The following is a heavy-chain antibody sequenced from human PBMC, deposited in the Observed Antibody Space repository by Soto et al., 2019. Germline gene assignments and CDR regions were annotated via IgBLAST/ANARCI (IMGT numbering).Heavy chain of an antibody. V-gene: IGHV4-59*01. Sequence: SETLSLTCTVSGGSIRNNYWSWIRQPPGKGLEWIGYIYYSGSTNYNPSLKSRVTISVDTSKNQFSLKLSSMIAADTAVYYCGRGRLYYNFWGQGTLVTSPQ. J-gene: IGHJ4*02. CDR1: GGSIRNNY. CDR3: GRGRLYYNF. CDR2: IYYSGST. D-gene: IGHD2-2*02.